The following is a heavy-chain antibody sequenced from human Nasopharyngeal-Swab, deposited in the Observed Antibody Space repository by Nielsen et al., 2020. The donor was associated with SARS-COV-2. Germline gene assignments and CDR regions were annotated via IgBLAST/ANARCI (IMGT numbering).Heavy chain of an antibody. D-gene: IGHD1-26*01. V-gene: IGHV4-4*02. J-gene: IGHJ4*02. CDR3: AKEGSGSPVHS. CDR2: ALHDGRT. Sequence: WIRQPPGKGLEWIGEALHDGRTSYNSTLESRVTISVDTSRNQFSLRLSSVTAADTAVYYCAKEGSGSPVHSWGQGTLVTVSS.